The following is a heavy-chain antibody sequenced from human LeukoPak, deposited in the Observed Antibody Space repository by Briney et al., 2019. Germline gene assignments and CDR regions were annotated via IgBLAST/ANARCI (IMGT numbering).Heavy chain of an antibody. J-gene: IGHJ4*02. CDR1: GGSISSRTYY. Sequence: PSETLSLTCTVSGGSISSRTYYWGWIRQPPGKGLEWIGTIYYSGTTYYNPSLKSRVTMSIDTSKNQFSLKLSSVTAADTAIYYCARDAKYYYGSRTYFFFEYWGQGTLLTVSS. V-gene: IGHV4-39*07. CDR3: ARDAKYYYGSRTYFFFEY. D-gene: IGHD3-10*01. CDR2: IYYSGTT.